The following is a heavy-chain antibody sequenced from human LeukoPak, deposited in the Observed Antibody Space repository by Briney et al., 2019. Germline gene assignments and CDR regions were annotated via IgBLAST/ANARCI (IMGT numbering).Heavy chain of an antibody. D-gene: IGHD3-16*01. V-gene: IGHV4-34*01. CDR3: ARVGAGDAFDI. Sequence: SETLSLTCGVYDGSFSSYYWSWIRQPPGKGLEWIGEINHSGSTNYNPSLKSRVTISVDTSKNQFSLKLSSVTAADTAVYYCARVGAGDAFDIWGQGTMVTVSS. CDR2: INHSGST. CDR1: DGSFSSYY. J-gene: IGHJ3*02.